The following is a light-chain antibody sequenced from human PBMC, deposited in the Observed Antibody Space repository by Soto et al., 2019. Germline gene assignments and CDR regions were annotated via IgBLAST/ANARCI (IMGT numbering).Light chain of an antibody. CDR2: AAS. Sequence: EIVLTQSPGTLSLSPGERATLSCRASQSVASRNLAWYQQKSGQAPRLLIYAASRRATGIPDRFSGSGSGTDFTLTISRLKPEDFEVYYCQQYGSSPWTFGQGTKVDIK. CDR3: QQYGSSPWT. V-gene: IGKV3-20*01. J-gene: IGKJ1*01. CDR1: QSVASRN.